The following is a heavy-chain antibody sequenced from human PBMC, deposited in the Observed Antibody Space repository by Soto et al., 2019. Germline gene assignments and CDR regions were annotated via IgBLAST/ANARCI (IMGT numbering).Heavy chain of an antibody. CDR1: EFTFSTYA. J-gene: IGHJ6*03. D-gene: IGHD3-10*01. CDR2: ISSSSQNI. V-gene: IGHV3-48*01. CDR3: ARDQSRGQVFYYYMDV. Sequence: EVQLVESGGGLVQPGGSLRLSCAASEFTFSTYAMNWVRQAPGKGLEWVSYISSSSQNIRYADSVKGRFTISRDNAKNSLYLQMNSLRAEDTAVYYCARDQSRGQVFYYYMDVWGKETTVTVSS.